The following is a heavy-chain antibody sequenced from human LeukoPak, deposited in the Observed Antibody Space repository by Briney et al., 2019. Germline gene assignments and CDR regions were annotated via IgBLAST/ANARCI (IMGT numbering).Heavy chain of an antibody. CDR1: GFTFSSYS. J-gene: IGHJ3*02. CDR2: ISSSSSYI. D-gene: IGHD3-22*01. CDR3: ARVRDSSGYHPAFDI. Sequence: KSGGSLRLSCAASGFTFSSYSMNWVRQAPGKGLEWVSSISSSSSYIYYADSVKGRFTISRDNAKNSLYLQMNSLRAEDTAVYYCARVRDSSGYHPAFDIWGQGTMVTVSS. V-gene: IGHV3-21*01.